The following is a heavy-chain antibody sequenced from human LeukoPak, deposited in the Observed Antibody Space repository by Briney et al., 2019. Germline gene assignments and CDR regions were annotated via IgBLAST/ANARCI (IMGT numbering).Heavy chain of an antibody. CDR3: ARVGSSSYYYNLDY. Sequence: SETLSLTCTVSGASISSYYWTWIRQPPGKGLEWIGYIYYSGSTNYNPSLKSRVTISVDTSKNQFSLKLSSVTAADTAVYYCARVGSSSYYYNLDYWGQGTLVSVSS. J-gene: IGHJ4*02. D-gene: IGHD3-22*01. CDR2: IYYSGST. V-gene: IGHV4-59*01. CDR1: GASISSYY.